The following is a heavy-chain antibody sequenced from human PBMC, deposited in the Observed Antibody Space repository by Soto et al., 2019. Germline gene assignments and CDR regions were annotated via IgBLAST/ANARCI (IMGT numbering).Heavy chain of an antibody. D-gene: IGHD5-18*01. CDR1: GFTFSSYG. J-gene: IGHJ6*02. V-gene: IGHV3-33*01. CDR3: ASLTWIQLYSYSDGDYYSGMDV. Sequence: GGSLRLSCAASGFTFSSYGMHWVRQAPGKGLEWVAVIWYDGSNKYYADSVKGRFTISRDNSKNTLYLQMNSLRAEDTAVYYCASLTWIQLYSYSDGDYYSGMDVWGQGTTVTVSS. CDR2: IWYDGSNK.